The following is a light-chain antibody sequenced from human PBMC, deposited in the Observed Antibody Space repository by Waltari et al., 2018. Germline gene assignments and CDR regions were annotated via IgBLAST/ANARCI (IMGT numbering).Light chain of an antibody. CDR3: AAWDDSLSAV. J-gene: IGLJ1*01. Sequence: QSVLTQPPSASGTPGQRVTISCSGSSSNIGSNYVYWYQQPPGTAPKLLIYRNNKRPSGVPDRFAGSKSGTSASLAISGLRSEDEADYYCAAWDDSLSAVFGTGTKVTVL. V-gene: IGLV1-47*01. CDR1: SSNIGSNY. CDR2: RNN.